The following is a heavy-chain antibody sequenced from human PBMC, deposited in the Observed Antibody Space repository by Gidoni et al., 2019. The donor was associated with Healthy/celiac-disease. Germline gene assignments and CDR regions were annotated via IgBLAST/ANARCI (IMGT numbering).Heavy chain of an antibody. J-gene: IGHJ6*02. CDR3: ASGPGGYYYYGMEV. D-gene: IGHD3-16*01. Sequence: QVQLVESGGGVVQPGRSLRLSCAASGFPFSSYAMHWVRQAPGKGLEWVAVISYDGRNKYYADSVKGRFTISRDNSKNTLYLQMNSLRAEDTAVYYCASGPGGYYYYGMEVWGQGTTVTVSS. V-gene: IGHV3-30*04. CDR1: GFPFSSYA. CDR2: ISYDGRNK.